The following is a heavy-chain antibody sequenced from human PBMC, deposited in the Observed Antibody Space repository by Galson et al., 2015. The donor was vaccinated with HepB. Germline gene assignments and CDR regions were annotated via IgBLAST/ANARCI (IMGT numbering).Heavy chain of an antibody. J-gene: IGHJ4*02. D-gene: IGHD3-9*01. Sequence: SVKVSCKASGYTFISYSIGWVRQAPGRGLEWMGWISGYNDKTNYAQKFQGRVTMTTDTSTSTAYMELRSLKFDDTALYYCARAPHHEGLTAVDFWGQGTLVTVS. CDR2: ISGYNDKT. V-gene: IGHV1-18*01. CDR3: ARAPHHEGLTAVDF. CDR1: GYTFISYS.